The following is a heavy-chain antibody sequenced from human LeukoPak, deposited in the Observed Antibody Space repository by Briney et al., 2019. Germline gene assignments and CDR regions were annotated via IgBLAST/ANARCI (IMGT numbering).Heavy chain of an antibody. CDR1: GFILSRYE. J-gene: IGHJ5*02. D-gene: IGHD5-12*01. CDR2: ISPSGNTV. Sequence: GGSLTLFCAVSGFILSRYEMLWLRQAPGKGREWISYISPSGNTVYYGDSVKGRFTIFRDNAKNSLYLQMNSLRAEDTAVYYCAALWVATAGVDPWGQGTLVTVSS. V-gene: IGHV3-48*03. CDR3: AALWVATAGVDP.